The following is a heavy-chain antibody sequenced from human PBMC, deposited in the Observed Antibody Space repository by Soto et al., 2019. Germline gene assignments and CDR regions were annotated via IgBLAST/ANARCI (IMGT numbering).Heavy chain of an antibody. CDR1: GDSISRGGFY. D-gene: IGHD3-22*01. J-gene: IGHJ4*02. CDR2: IYYTGST. Sequence: SETLSLTCTVSGDSISRGGFYWSWIRQHPGKGLEWIGHIYYTGSTHYNPSLKSRLTMLIDTSNNQVSLKLSSVTAADTAVYYCARLDSTGYHLDFWGQGTLVTVS. V-gene: IGHV4-31*03. CDR3: ARLDSTGYHLDF.